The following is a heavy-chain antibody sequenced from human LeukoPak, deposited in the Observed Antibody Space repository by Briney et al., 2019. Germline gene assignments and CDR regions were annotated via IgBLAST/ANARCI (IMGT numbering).Heavy chain of an antibody. CDR3: AKDISKGLSGPAFDI. V-gene: IGHV3-9*03. CDR2: ISWNSGSI. J-gene: IGHJ3*02. CDR1: GFTFRSYA. Sequence: GGSLRLSCVVSGFTFRSYAMGWVRQAPGKGLEWVSGISWNSGSIGYADSVKGRFTISRDNAKNSLYLQMNSLRAEDMALYYCAKDISKGLSGPAFDIWGQGTMVTVSS. D-gene: IGHD2-2*01.